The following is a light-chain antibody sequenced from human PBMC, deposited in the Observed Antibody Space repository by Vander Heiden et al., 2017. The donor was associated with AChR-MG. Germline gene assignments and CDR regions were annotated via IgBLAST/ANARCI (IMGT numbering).Light chain of an antibody. J-gene: IGKJ4*01. CDR3: QQYNNWPPLT. Sequence: EIVMTQSPATLSVSPGERATLSCRASQRVSSNLAWYQQKPGQAPRLLIYGASTRATGIPARFSGSGSGTEFTLTISSLQSEDCAVYYCQQYNNWPPLTVGGGTKVEIK. CDR1: QRVSSN. V-gene: IGKV3D-15*01. CDR2: GAS.